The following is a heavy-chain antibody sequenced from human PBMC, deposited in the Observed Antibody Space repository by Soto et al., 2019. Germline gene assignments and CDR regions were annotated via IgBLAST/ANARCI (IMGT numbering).Heavy chain of an antibody. D-gene: IGHD2-15*01. Sequence: EMQLLESGGGLVQPGGSLRLSCAASGFTFSTYAMGWVRQAPGKGLEWVSGITGSGDGTYYADSVKGRFTISRDNGKNTLYLQKNNLRTEDTAVYHCAKDRGSCCSCYFYYWGQGTLVTVSS. CDR1: GFTFSTYA. V-gene: IGHV3-23*01. CDR3: AKDRGSCCSCYFYY. CDR2: ITGSGDGT. J-gene: IGHJ4*02.